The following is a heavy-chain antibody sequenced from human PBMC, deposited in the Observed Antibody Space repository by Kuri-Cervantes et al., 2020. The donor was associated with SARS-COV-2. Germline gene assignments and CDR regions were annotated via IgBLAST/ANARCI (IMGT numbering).Heavy chain of an antibody. J-gene: IGHJ2*01. CDR3: ARKGSGGWYFDL. Sequence: GESLKISCAASGFTFSDYYMSWIRQAPGKGLERVSYISSSGSTIYYADSVKGRFTISRDNAKNSLYLQMNSLRAEDTALYYCARKGSGGWYFDLWGRGTLVTVSS. V-gene: IGHV3-11*01. CDR1: GFTFSDYY. D-gene: IGHD3-10*01. CDR2: ISSSGSTI.